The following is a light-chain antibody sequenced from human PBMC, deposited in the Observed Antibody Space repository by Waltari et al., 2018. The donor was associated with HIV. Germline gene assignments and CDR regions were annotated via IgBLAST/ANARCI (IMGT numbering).Light chain of an antibody. CDR3: QQTYSIPFT. CDR1: QSISSF. Sequence: DIQMTQSPSSLSASVGDRITISCRASQSISSFLNWYRQKPGKAPKLLIYAASSLQSGVPSRFSGGGSGTGFTLTISSLQPEDFVTYYCQQTYSIPFTFGPGTRVDIK. V-gene: IGKV1-39*01. CDR2: AAS. J-gene: IGKJ3*01.